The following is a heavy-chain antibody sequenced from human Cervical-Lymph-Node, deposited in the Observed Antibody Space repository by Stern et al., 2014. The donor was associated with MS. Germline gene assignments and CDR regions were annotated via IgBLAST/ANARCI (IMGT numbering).Heavy chain of an antibody. V-gene: IGHV1-3*01. CDR2: INAGNGNT. D-gene: IGHD4-17*01. J-gene: IGHJ6*02. CDR1: GYNFTSYA. Sequence: QVQLVQSGAEVKKPGASVKVSCKASGYNFTSYAMHWVRQAPGQRLEWIGWINAGNGNTKYSQKFQGRVTITRDTSASTAYMELSSLRSEDTAVYYCARGTTVTTVRYYYYGMDVWGQGTTVTVSS. CDR3: ARGTTVTTVRYYYYGMDV.